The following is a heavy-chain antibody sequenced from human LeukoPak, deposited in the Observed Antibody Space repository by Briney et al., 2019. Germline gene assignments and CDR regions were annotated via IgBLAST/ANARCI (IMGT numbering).Heavy chain of an antibody. D-gene: IGHD1-26*01. CDR3: ARIGYSKNWLDP. Sequence: ASVKVSCKASGYTFTSYYMHWVRQAPGQGLEWMGIIYPSGVSTSYAQKFQGRVTMTSDTSTSTDYMELSSLSSEDTAVYYCARIGYSKNWLDPWGQGTLVTVSS. CDR2: IYPSGVST. V-gene: IGHV1-46*01. CDR1: GYTFTSYY. J-gene: IGHJ5*02.